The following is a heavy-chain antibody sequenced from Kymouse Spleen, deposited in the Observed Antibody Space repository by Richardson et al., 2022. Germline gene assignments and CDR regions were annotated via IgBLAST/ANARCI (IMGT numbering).Heavy chain of an antibody. CDR1: GGSISSYY. J-gene: IGHJ4*02. D-gene: IGHD3-3*01. CDR2: IYYSGST. CDR3: ARAHTIFGVVLDY. Sequence: QVQLQESGPGLVKPSETLSLTCTVSGGSISSYYWSWIRQPPGKGLEWIGYIYYSGSTNYNPSLKSRVTISVDTSKNQFSLKLSSVTAADTAVYYCARAHTIFGVVLDYWGQGTLVTVSS. V-gene: IGHV4-59*01.